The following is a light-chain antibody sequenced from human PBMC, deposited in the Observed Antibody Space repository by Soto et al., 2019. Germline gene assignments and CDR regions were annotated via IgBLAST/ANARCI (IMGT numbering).Light chain of an antibody. V-gene: IGKV3-15*01. CDR2: GAS. CDR1: QSISDT. Sequence: EIGRTPCRATVSVSAGGGASINCRASQSISDTLAWYQQKPGQAPRLLIHGASTRAPGFPARFSGSGTGTHFTLTSSSRHSEDLPFYYSQQHDHWPGTCAQGTKVDIK. J-gene: IGKJ1*01. CDR3: QQHDHWPGT.